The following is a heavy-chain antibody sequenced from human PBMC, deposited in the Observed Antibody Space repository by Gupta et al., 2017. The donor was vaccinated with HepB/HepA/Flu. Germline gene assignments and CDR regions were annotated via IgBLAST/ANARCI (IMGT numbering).Heavy chain of an antibody. J-gene: IGHJ3*02. CDR1: GFTVSSNY. V-gene: IGHV3-66*01. CDR3: ARVDSGSASDAFDI. CDR2: IYSGGST. Sequence: EVQLVESGGGLVQPGGSLRLSCAASGFTVSSNYMSWVRQAPGKGLEWVSVIYSGGSTYYADSVKGRFTISRDNSKNTLYLQMNSLRAEDTAVYYCARVDSGSASDAFDIWGQGTMVTVSS. D-gene: IGHD1-26*01.